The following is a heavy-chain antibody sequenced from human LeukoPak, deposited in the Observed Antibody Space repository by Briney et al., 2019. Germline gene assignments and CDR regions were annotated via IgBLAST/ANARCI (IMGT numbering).Heavy chain of an antibody. D-gene: IGHD5-24*01. CDR2: ISSSCSYI. V-gene: IGHV3-21*01. Sequence: PGGSLRLSCAASGFTFSSYSMNWVRQAPGKGLEWVSSISSSCSYIYYADSVKGRFTISRDNAKNSLYLQMNSLRAEDTAVYYCARDLLDGYNYQVAFDIWGQGTMVTVSS. CDR3: ARDLLDGYNYQVAFDI. CDR1: GFTFSSYS. J-gene: IGHJ3*02.